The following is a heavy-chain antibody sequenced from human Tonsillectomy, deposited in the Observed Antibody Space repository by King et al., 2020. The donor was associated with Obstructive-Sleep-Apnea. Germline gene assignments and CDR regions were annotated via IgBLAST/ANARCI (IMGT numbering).Heavy chain of an antibody. CDR3: STDLGYLIALTVYIPGGHAFDI. CDR2: IKSKIDGGTT. Sequence: VQLVESGGGLVKPGGSLRLSCAASGFTFSNAWMSWVRQAQGKGLEWVGRIKSKIDGGTTDYAAPVKGRFTISRDDSKNTLYLQMNSLKNEDTAGYYCSTDLGYLIALTVYIPGGHAFDIWGQGTMVTVSS. CDR1: GFTFSNAW. J-gene: IGHJ3*02. V-gene: IGHV3-15*01. D-gene: IGHD2-8*01.